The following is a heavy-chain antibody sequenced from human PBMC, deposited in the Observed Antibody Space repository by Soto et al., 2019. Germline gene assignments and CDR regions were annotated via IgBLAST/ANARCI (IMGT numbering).Heavy chain of an antibody. CDR1: GDSLSNNTAA. CDR2: TYYRSRWYN. Sequence: PSQTLSLTCVISGDSLSNNTAAWNWIRQSPSRGLEWLGRTYYRSRWYNHYAESVKSRITITPDTSKNQFSLHLKSVTPEDSAVYYCARDQGIVATIAYCGQGTLVTVSS. D-gene: IGHD5-12*01. V-gene: IGHV6-1*01. CDR3: ARDQGIVATIAY. J-gene: IGHJ4*02.